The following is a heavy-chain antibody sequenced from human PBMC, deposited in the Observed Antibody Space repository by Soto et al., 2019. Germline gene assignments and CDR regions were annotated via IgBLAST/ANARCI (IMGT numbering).Heavy chain of an antibody. CDR1: GFTFRTYA. J-gene: IGHJ6*02. Sequence: GGSLRLSCAASGFTFRTYAMHWVRQAPGKGLEWVAFISYDGSNKYYADSVKGRFTISRDNSKNTLYLQMNSLRAEDTALYYCARERNSGGYSYYYGMDVWGQGTTVTVSS. CDR3: ARERNSGGYSYYYGMDV. V-gene: IGHV3-30*04. CDR2: ISYDGSNK. D-gene: IGHD4-17*01.